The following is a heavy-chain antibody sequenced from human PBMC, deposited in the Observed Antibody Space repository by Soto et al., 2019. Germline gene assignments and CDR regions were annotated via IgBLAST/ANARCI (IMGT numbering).Heavy chain of an antibody. Sequence: QVQLVQSGAEVKKPGSSVKVSCKASGGTFSSYTISWVRQAPGQGLEWMGRIIPILGIANYAQKFQGRVTITADKSTSTAYMELSSVRSEDTAVYYCARGTRVLRYFDWLPDAFDIWGQGTMVTVSS. CDR1: GGTFSSYT. D-gene: IGHD3-9*01. CDR2: IIPILGIA. J-gene: IGHJ3*02. V-gene: IGHV1-69*02. CDR3: ARGTRVLRYFDWLPDAFDI.